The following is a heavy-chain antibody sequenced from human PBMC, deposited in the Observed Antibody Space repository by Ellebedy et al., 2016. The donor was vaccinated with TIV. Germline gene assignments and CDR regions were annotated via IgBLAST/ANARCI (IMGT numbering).Heavy chain of an antibody. J-gene: IGHJ2*01. CDR3: ARGPPDLSGDWYFDL. D-gene: IGHD3-10*01. V-gene: IGHV3-21*01. Sequence: GESLKISCAASGFTSSDYWMSWVRQAPGKGLEWVSSISSSSRYIYYADSVKGRFTISRDNAKDSLYLQMNSLRAEDTAVYYCARGPPDLSGDWYFDLWGRGTLVTVSS. CDR2: ISSSSRYI. CDR1: GFTSSDYW.